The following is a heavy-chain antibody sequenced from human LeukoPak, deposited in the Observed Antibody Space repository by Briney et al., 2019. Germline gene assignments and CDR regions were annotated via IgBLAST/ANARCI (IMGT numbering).Heavy chain of an antibody. Sequence: ASVKVSCKASGYTFTGYYMHWVRQAPGQGLEWMGRISPNSGGTNYAQKFQGRVTMTRDTSISTAYMELSRLRSDDTAVYYCAREGYSRSGYLRRKEAFDYWAREPWSPSPQ. J-gene: IGHJ4*02. CDR3: AREGYSRSGYLRRKEAFDY. CDR1: GYTFTGYY. D-gene: IGHD6-13*01. CDR2: ISPNSGGT. V-gene: IGHV1-2*06.